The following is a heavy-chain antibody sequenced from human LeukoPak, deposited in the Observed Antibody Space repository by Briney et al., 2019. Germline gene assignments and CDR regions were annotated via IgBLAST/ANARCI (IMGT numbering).Heavy chain of an antibody. CDR1: GFTFSSYW. J-gene: IGHJ4*02. D-gene: IGHD2-21*02. Sequence: GGSLRLSCAASGFTFSSYWMHWVRQAPGKGLVWVSRINSDGSVTNYADSVKGRFTIFRDNAKNTLYLQMDRLRAEDTAVYYCASELAHWVGDCLQNWGQGTLVTVSS. V-gene: IGHV3-74*01. CDR2: INSDGSVT. CDR3: ASELAHWVGDCLQN.